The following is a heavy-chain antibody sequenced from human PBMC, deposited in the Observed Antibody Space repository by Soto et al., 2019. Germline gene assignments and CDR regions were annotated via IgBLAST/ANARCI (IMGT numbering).Heavy chain of an antibody. J-gene: IGHJ5*02. CDR1: GFSLSTSGAA. CDR3: SHRATMRRFRFIIDHGIWFDP. CDR2: IYWDGDK. V-gene: IGHV2-5*02. Sequence: QINLIESGPTLVKPTQTLTLTCTFSGFSLSTSGAAVGWVRQPPGRALEWLARIYWDGDKRYNASLGNRLTITKDPAMHQVVLTWTDVNQEDKAGYYCSHRATMRRFRFIIDHGIWFDPWGKGTRVIVSS. D-gene: IGHD3-22*01.